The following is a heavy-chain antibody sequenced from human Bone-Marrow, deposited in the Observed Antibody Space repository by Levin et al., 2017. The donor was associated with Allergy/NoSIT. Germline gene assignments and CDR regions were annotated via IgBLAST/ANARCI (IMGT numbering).Heavy chain of an antibody. J-gene: IGHJ6*02. CDR3: VTQTWERLTSYNEYGLDV. V-gene: IGHV1-8*01. CDR1: GYTFTNYD. CDR2: MNPNSGNT. D-gene: IGHD1-26*01. Sequence: GESLKISCEASGYTFTNYDVNWVRQATGQGLEWMGWMNPNSGNTGYAQRFRGRLTLTRASSITTAYLELSSLTSDDTAIYCCVTQTWERLTSYNEYGLDVWGQGTTVTVSS.